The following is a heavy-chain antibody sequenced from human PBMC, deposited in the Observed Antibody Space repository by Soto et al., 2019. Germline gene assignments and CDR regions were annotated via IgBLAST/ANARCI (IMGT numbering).Heavy chain of an antibody. J-gene: IGHJ4*02. V-gene: IGHV3-23*01. Sequence: GSLRLSCAASGFTFSSYAMNWVRQAPGKGLEWVSGITGGGGSRYYAETVKGRFTISRDNSKSTLYLQMNSLRAEDTAVYYCAKLDFWGLGTLVTVSS. CDR2: ITGGGGSR. CDR1: GFTFSSYA. CDR3: AKLDF.